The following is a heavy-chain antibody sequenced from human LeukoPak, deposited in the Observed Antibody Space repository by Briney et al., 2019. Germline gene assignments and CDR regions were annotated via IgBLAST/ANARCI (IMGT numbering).Heavy chain of an antibody. CDR2: IYHSGST. D-gene: IGHD3-3*01. V-gene: IGHV4-30-2*01. CDR1: GGSISSGGYS. CDR3: ARNDFWSGHYSDY. J-gene: IGHJ4*02. Sequence: SETLSLTCAVSGGSISSGGYSWSWIRQPPGKGLEWIGYIYHSGSTNYNPSLKSRVTISVDTSKNQFSLKLSSVTAADTAVYYCARNDFWSGHYSDYWGQGTLVTVSS.